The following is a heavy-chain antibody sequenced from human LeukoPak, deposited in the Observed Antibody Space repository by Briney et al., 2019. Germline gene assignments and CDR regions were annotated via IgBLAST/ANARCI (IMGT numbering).Heavy chain of an antibody. D-gene: IGHD3-9*01. J-gene: IGHJ6*03. CDR1: GGTFSSYS. V-gene: IGHV1-69*13. Sequence: SVKVSCKASGGTFSSYSITWVRQAPGQGLEWMGGIIPIFDTPNYAQTFHGRVTITADESTSTAYMELSRLRSENTAVYYCARANYDIFTGYVNYYHYYYMDVWGKGTTVTVSS. CDR3: ARANYDIFTGYVNYYHYYYMDV. CDR2: IIPIFDTP.